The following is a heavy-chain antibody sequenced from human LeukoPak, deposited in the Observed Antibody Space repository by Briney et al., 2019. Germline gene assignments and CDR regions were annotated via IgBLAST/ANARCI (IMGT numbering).Heavy chain of an antibody. CDR1: GGSISSYY. Sequence: SETLSLTCTVSGGSISSYYWSWIRQPPGKGLEWIGYIYNTGSTHYNPSLKSRVTMSVDTSENQFSLKLSFVTAADTAVYYCARRRARGWFDPWGQGTLVTVSS. CDR3: ARRRARGWFDP. J-gene: IGHJ5*02. CDR2: IYNTGST. V-gene: IGHV4-59*01. D-gene: IGHD6-6*01.